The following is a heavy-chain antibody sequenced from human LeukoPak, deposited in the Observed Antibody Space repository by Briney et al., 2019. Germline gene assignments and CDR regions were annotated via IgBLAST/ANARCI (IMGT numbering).Heavy chain of an antibody. V-gene: IGHV3-30*18. CDR2: ISYDGSNK. CDR1: GFTFSSYG. CDR3: AKVRYYCDSSGRNAFDI. Sequence: GRSLRLSCAASGFTFSSYGMHWVRQAPGKGLEWVAVISYDGSNKYYADSVKGRFTISRDNSKNTLYLQMNSLRAEDTAVYYCAKVRYYCDSSGRNAFDIWGQGTVVTVSS. J-gene: IGHJ3*02. D-gene: IGHD3-22*01.